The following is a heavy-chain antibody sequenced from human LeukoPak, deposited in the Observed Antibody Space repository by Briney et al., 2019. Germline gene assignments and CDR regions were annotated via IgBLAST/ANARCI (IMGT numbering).Heavy chain of an antibody. J-gene: IGHJ6*03. Sequence: GASVKVSCTASGYTFTSYGISWVRQAPGQGLEWMGWISAYNGNTNYAQKLQGRVTMTTDTSTSTAYMELRSLRSDDTAVYYCARVVLRIVVVPAATRAPYYYYYYYMDVWGKGTTVTVSS. D-gene: IGHD2-2*01. CDR2: ISAYNGNT. V-gene: IGHV1-18*01. CDR1: GYTFTSYG. CDR3: ARVVLRIVVVPAATRAPYYYYYYYMDV.